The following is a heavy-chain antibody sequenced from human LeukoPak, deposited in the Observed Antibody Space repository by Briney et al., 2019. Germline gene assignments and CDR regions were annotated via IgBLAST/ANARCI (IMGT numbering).Heavy chain of an antibody. D-gene: IGHD3-22*01. V-gene: IGHV3-74*01. CDR2: INSDGSST. CDR1: GFTFSRYW. J-gene: IGHJ5*02. CDR3: ARDQREYYDSSGP. Sequence: PGGSLRLSCAASGFTFSRYWKHWVRHAPGKGLVWVSRINSDGSSTSYADSVKGRFTISRDNAKNTLYLQMNSLRVEDTAVYYCARDQREYYDSSGPWGQGTLVTVSS.